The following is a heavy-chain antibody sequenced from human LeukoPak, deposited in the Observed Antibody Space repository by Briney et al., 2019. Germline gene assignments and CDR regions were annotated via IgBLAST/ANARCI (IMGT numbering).Heavy chain of an antibody. V-gene: IGHV3-23*01. D-gene: IGHD6-19*01. CDR1: GFTFSSYP. J-gene: IGHJ4*02. Sequence: GGSLRLSCAASGFTFSSYPMSWVRQAPGKGLEWVSAISGSGGSTYYADSVKGRFTISRDNSKNTLYLQMNSLRAEDTAVYYCAKSGLFYSSGWFDYWGQGTLVTVSS. CDR2: ISGSGGST. CDR3: AKSGLFYSSGWFDY.